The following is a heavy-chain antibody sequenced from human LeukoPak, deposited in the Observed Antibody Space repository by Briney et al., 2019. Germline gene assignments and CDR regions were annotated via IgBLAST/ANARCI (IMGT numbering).Heavy chain of an antibody. Sequence: ASVKVSCKASGYTFTSYYMHWVRQAPGQGLEWMGIINPSGGSTSYAQKFQGRVTMTRDTSTSTVYMELSSLSSEDTAVYYCARRGYCSSTSCSWYFDYWGQGTLVTVSS. CDR2: INPSGGST. CDR1: GYTFTSYY. J-gene: IGHJ4*02. CDR3: ARRGYCSSTSCSWYFDY. V-gene: IGHV1-46*01. D-gene: IGHD2-2*01.